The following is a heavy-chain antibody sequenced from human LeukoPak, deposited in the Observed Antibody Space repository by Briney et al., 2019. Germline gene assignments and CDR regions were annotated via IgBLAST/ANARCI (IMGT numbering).Heavy chain of an antibody. CDR1: GGTFSRYA. V-gene: IGHV1-69*01. J-gene: IGHJ4*02. D-gene: IGHD3-22*01. Sequence: SVKVSCKASGGTFSRYAISWVRQAPGQGLEWMGGITPMFGTANYAQKFQGRVTITADGSTSTAYMELSGLRSEDTAMYYCARDAAIYDNSAFYYLWWGQGTLITVSS. CDR2: ITPMFGTA. CDR3: ARDAAIYDNSAFYYLW.